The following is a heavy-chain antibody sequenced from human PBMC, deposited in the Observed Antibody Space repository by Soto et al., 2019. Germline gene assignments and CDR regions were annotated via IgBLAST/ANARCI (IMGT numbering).Heavy chain of an antibody. D-gene: IGHD2-21*02. V-gene: IGHV4-59*01. Sequence: QVQLQESGPGLVKPSETLSLTCTVSGGSISSYYWSWIRQPPGKGLEWIGYMYNTGSTVYNPSLKSRVTKSVDTSKNRFCLKLNAVTAADTGVYCCARDLWGYCGTDCYPLDVWGQGTTVTVSS. CDR1: GGSISSYY. CDR2: MYNTGST. CDR3: ARDLWGYCGTDCYPLDV. J-gene: IGHJ6*02.